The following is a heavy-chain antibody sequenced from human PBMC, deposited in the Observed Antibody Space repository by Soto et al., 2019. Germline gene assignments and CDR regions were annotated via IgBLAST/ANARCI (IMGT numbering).Heavy chain of an antibody. J-gene: IGHJ6*02. CDR3: ASLDGSGPYYYYYGMDV. V-gene: IGHV1-2*02. CDR1: GYTFTGYY. CDR2: INPNSGGT. Sequence: GASVKVSCKASGYTFTGYYMHWVRQAPGQGLEWMGWINPNSGGTNYAQKFQGRVTMTRDTSISTAYMELSRLRSDDTAVYYCASLDGSGPYYYYYGMDVWGQGTTVTV. D-gene: IGHD3-10*01.